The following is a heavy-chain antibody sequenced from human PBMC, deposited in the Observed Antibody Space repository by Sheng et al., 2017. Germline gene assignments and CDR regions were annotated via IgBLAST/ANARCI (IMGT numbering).Heavy chain of an antibody. V-gene: IGHV4-38-2*01. CDR2: IHHTGST. D-gene: IGHD3-22*01. CDR3: ARFYDGGGFYYI. CDR1: GYSISSGYY. Sequence: QVQLQESGPGLVKPSETLSLTCAVFGYSISSGYYWGWIRQPPREGAWSGLGAIHHTGSTYYNPSLKSRVSMSVDKSKNQFSLNLRSVTAADTAMYYCARFYDGGGFYYIWGHGTLVAVSS. J-gene: IGHJ4*01.